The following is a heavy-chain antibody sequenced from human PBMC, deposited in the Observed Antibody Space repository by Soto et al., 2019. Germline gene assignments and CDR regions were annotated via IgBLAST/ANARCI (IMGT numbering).Heavy chain of an antibody. CDR2: INAGEGKT. V-gene: IGHV1-3*01. CDR3: ASVLRALTIFGVAHPGYY. J-gene: IGHJ4*02. CDR1: GYPFTNYG. Sequence: ASVKVSCKASGYPFTNYGIHWVRQAPGQGLEWMGWINAGEGKTRYAQKFQGRVTITSDQSANTAYMELSSLKSEDTAVYYCASVLRALTIFGVAHPGYYWGQGTLVIVSS. D-gene: IGHD3-3*01.